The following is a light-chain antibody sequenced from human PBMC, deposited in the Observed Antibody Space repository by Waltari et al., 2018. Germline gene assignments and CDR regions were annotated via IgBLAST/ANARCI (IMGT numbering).Light chain of an antibody. Sequence: TQDPAVSVAMGQTVRITCQGDSLRSYYASWYRQRPGQAPILVMYDKNNRPSGVPDRFSGSSSDNTASLTSTGAQAEDEAYYYCHSRDASGVGGTFGGGTKLTVL. CDR1: SLRSYY. CDR2: DKN. J-gene: IGLJ3*02. CDR3: HSRDASGVGGT. V-gene: IGLV3-19*01.